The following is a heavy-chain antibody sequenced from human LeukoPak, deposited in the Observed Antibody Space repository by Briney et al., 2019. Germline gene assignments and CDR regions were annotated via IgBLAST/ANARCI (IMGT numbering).Heavy chain of an antibody. D-gene: IGHD4-17*01. Sequence: PGGSLRLSCAASGFTFDDYGMSWVRQAPGKGLEWVSVIYSGGSTYYADSVKGRFTISRDNSKNTLYLQMNSLRAEDTAVYYCARSPPRTTVTTAYYFDYWGQGTLVTVSS. CDR3: ARSPPRTTVTTAYYFDY. CDR2: IYSGGST. CDR1: GFTFDDYG. V-gene: IGHV3-53*01. J-gene: IGHJ4*02.